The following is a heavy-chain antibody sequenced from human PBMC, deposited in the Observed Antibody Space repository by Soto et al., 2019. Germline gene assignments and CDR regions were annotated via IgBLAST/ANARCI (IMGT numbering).Heavy chain of an antibody. D-gene: IGHD3-10*01. V-gene: IGHV1-3*01. CDR1: GYTFTSYA. Sequence: QVQLVQSGAEVKKPGASVKVSCKASGYTFTSYAMHWVRQAPGQRLGWMGWINAGNGNTKYSQKFQGRVTITRDTSASTAYMELSSLRSEDTAVYYCAREMVRGAIPRNAFDIWGQGTMVTVSS. CDR2: INAGNGNT. J-gene: IGHJ3*02. CDR3: AREMVRGAIPRNAFDI.